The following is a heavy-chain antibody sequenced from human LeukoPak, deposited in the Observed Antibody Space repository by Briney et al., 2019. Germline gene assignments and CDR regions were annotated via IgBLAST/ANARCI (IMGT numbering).Heavy chain of an antibody. CDR3: ARDQDWNDRGGLDY. Sequence: GGSLRLSCAASGFTFSSYEMNWVRQAPGKRLEWVSYISTSGSTIYYADSVKGRFTISRDNSENSLYLQMSSLRAEDTAVYYCARDQDWNDRGGLDYWGQGTLVIVSS. CDR2: ISTSGSTI. CDR1: GFTFSSYE. D-gene: IGHD1-1*01. V-gene: IGHV3-48*03. J-gene: IGHJ4*02.